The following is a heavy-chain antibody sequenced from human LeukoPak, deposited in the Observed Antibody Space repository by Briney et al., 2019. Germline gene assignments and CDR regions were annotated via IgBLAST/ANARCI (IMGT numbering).Heavy chain of an antibody. D-gene: IGHD4-17*01. J-gene: IGHJ4*02. V-gene: IGHV3-33*01. CDR1: GFTFSSYG. Sequence: GRSLRLSCAASGFTFSSYGMHWVRQSSGKGLEWVAVIWYDGSIKRYADSVKGRITISRDDSKNTLYLQVDSLRAEDTAVYYCARDIGSNGNYHFDYWGQGTLVTVSS. CDR3: ARDIGSNGNYHFDY. CDR2: IWYDGSIK.